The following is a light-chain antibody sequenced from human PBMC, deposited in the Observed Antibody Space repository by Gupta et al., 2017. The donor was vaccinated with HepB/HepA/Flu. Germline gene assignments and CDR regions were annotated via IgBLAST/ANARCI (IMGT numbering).Light chain of an antibody. CDR1: SSDVGGYNY. CDR2: DVS. CDR3: SSYTSSSTRV. J-gene: IGLJ2*01. V-gene: IGLV2-14*03. Sequence: QSAPPQPASVSGSPGQSTTISCTGTSSDVGGYNYVPGYQQHPGKAPKRMIYDVSNRPSGVSNRFSGSKSGNTASLTISGLQAEDEADYYCSSYTSSSTRVFGGGTKLTVL.